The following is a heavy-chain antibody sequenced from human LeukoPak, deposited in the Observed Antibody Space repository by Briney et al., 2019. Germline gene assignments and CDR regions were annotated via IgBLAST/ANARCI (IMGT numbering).Heavy chain of an antibody. D-gene: IGHD6-19*01. CDR2: IYYSENTYT. CDR3: ARHGQWLVLDNWFDP. Sequence: SETLSLTCTVSGGSISTSRHYWGWIRRPPGEGLEWIGSIYYSENTYTYYNPSLKSRVTISVDTSKNQFSLKLRSVTAADTAVYYCARHGQWLVLDNWFDPWGQGTLVTVSS. CDR1: GGSISTSRHY. V-gene: IGHV4-39*01. J-gene: IGHJ5*02.